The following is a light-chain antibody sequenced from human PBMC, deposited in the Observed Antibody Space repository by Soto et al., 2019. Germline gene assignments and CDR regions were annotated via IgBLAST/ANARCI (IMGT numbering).Light chain of an antibody. J-gene: IGLJ3*02. V-gene: IGLV2-14*03. Sequence: QSALTQPASVSGSPGQSITISCTGTSSDVGAYNWVAWYQQHPGKAPKLMICDVNNRPSGVSNRFSGSKSGNTASLTISGLQAEDEGDYYCSSYRNTNSVVFGGGTKLTVL. CDR1: SSDVGAYNW. CDR3: SSYRNTNSVV. CDR2: DVN.